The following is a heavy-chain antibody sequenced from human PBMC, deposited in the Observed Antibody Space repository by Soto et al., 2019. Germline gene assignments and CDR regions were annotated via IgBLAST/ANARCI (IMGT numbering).Heavy chain of an antibody. CDR1: GGSFSGYY. CDR3: AKDSGSYYIGYYYGMDV. V-gene: IGHV4-34*01. J-gene: IGHJ6*02. CDR2: INHSGST. D-gene: IGHD3-10*01. Sequence: SETLSLTCAVYGGSFSGYYWSWIRQPPGKGLEWIGEINHSGSTNYNPSLKSRVTISVDTSKNQFSLKLSSVTAADTAVYCCAKDSGSYYIGYYYGMDVWGQGTTVTVSS.